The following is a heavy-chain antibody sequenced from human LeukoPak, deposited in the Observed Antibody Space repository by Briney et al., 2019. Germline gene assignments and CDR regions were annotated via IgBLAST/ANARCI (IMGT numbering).Heavy chain of an antibody. J-gene: IGHJ4*02. CDR3: VRSSGGSYYGLDY. D-gene: IGHD1-26*01. CDR1: GGTFSSYA. CDR2: IIPIFGTA. Sequence: AASVKVSCKASGGTFSSYAISWVRQAPGQGLEWMGGIIPIFGTANYAQKFQGRVTITTDESTSTAYMELSSLRSEDTAVYYCVRSSGGSYYGLDYWSQGTLVTVSS. V-gene: IGHV1-69*05.